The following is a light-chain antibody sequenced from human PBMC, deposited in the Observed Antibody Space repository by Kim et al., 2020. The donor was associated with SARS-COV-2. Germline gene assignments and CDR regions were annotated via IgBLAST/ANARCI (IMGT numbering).Light chain of an antibody. J-gene: IGLJ2*01. CDR2: GKY. CDR3: NSRDTSGDRVV. Sequence: ALVQTIRLTCQGDSLRKYYATWYQQRPGQAPVLVLYGKYNRPSGIPDRFSGSASGNTASLTITGAQAEDEADYYCNSRDTSGDRVVFGGGTKVTVL. CDR1: SLRKYY. V-gene: IGLV3-19*01.